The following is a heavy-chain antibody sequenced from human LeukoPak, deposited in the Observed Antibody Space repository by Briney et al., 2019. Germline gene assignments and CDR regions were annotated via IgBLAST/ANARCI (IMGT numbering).Heavy chain of an antibody. CDR1: GASISSGLYY. Sequence: SETLSLTCTVSGASISSGLYYWSWFRQPAGKGLEWIGRIYNSGSTNYNPSLKSRVTISVDTPKNQFSLKLSSVTATDSAAYYCASRNWLRDANFDNWGQGTLVTVSS. CDR2: IYNSGST. CDR3: ASRNWLRDANFDN. J-gene: IGHJ4*02. D-gene: IGHD1-1*01. V-gene: IGHV4-61*02.